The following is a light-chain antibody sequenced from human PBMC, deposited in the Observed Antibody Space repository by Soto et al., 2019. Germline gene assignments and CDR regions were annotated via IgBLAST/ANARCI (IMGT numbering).Light chain of an antibody. CDR2: AAS. CDR3: KQYGSSNRT. J-gene: IGKJ1*01. V-gene: IGKV3-20*01. CDR1: QTVRNNY. Sequence: EIVLTQSPGILSLSPGERATLFCRASQTVRNNYLAWYQQSTGQATRLLIYAASSRATGIPARFSGSGSGTDFTLNISSMQHEEFAVYYCKQYGSSNRTFGRGTKVDIK.